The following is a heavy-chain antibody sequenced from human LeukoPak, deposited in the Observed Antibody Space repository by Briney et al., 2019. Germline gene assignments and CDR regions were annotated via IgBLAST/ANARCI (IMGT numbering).Heavy chain of an antibody. CDR3: ARGEGSILEGPLGFDY. D-gene: IGHD3-3*01. V-gene: IGHV1-69*05. CDR2: IIPIFGTA. CDR1: GGTFSSYA. J-gene: IGHJ4*02. Sequence: GASVKFSCKASGGTFSSYAISWVRQAPGQGLEWIGGIIPIFGTANYAQKFQARVTITTDESTSTAYMELISLRSEDTAVYYCARGEGSILEGPLGFDYWGQGTLVTVSS.